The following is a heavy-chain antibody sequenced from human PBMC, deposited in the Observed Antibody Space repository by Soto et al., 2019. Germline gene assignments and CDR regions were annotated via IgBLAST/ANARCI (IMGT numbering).Heavy chain of an antibody. J-gene: IGHJ6*02. CDR3: ARAGRAYDFWSGSGMDV. V-gene: IGHV4-59*01. CDR1: GGSISSYY. CDR2: IYYSGST. D-gene: IGHD3-3*01. Sequence: SETLSLTCTVSGGSISSYYWSWIRQPPGKGLEWIGYIYYSGSTNYNPSLKSRVTISVDTSKNQFSLKLSSVTAADTAVYYCARAGRAYDFWSGSGMDVWGQGTTVTVSS.